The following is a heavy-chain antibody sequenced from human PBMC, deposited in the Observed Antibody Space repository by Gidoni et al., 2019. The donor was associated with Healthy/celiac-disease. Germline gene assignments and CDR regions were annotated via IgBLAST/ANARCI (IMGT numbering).Heavy chain of an antibody. CDR3: AQINIVVIPAAKGRGFDP. V-gene: IGHV4-34*01. D-gene: IGHD2-2*01. CDR2: INHSGST. J-gene: IGHJ5*02. Sequence: QVQLQQWGAGLLKPSETLSLPCAVSGGSFSVYYWSGIRQPPGKGLGWIGEINHSGSTNYNPSLKSRVTISVDTSKNQFSLKLSSVTAADTAVYYCAQINIVVIPAAKGRGFDPWGQGTLVTVSS. CDR1: GGSFSVYY.